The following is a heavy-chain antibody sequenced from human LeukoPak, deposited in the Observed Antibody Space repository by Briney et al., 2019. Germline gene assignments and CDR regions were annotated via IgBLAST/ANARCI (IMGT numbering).Heavy chain of an antibody. CDR2: ISWNSDNI. CDR1: KFKFNDYA. V-gene: IGHV3-9*01. D-gene: IGHD5-12*01. CDR3: AKDISSDYDDGGWFDP. Sequence: GGSLRLSCAASKFKFNDYAMHWVRQAPGKGLEWVSGISWNSDNIGYADSVRGRFTISRDNAKNSLYLQMNSLKTEDTAVYYCAKDISSDYDDGGWFDPWGQGTLVAVSS. J-gene: IGHJ5*02.